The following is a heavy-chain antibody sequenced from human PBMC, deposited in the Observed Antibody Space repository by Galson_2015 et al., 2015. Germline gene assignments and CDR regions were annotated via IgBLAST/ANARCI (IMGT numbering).Heavy chain of an antibody. V-gene: IGHV3-23*01. D-gene: IGHD6-19*01. CDR2: VTGSGGST. J-gene: IGHJ4*02. CDR1: GFTFSSYA. CDR3: AKPSGLWKGGGDS. Sequence: SLRISCAASGFTFSSYAMSWVRQAPGRGLEWVSGVTGSGGSTYYADSVKGRFTISRDNSKNTLFLQMSSLRAEDTAVYYCAKPSGLWKGGGDSWGQGTLVTVSS.